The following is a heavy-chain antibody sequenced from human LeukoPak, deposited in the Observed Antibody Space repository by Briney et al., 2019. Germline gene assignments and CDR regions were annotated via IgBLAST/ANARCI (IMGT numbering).Heavy chain of an antibody. Sequence: ASVKVSCKASGYTFTDSYIHWVRQAPGQGLEWMGWINPNSGVANYAQKFQGRVSMTRDTSISTTYMELSSLRSDDTAVYYCARGTYYDSSGYSGVRLFDYWGQGTLVTVSS. CDR1: GYTFTDSY. V-gene: IGHV1-2*02. J-gene: IGHJ4*02. CDR3: ARGTYYDSSGYSGVRLFDY. CDR2: INPNSGVA. D-gene: IGHD3-22*01.